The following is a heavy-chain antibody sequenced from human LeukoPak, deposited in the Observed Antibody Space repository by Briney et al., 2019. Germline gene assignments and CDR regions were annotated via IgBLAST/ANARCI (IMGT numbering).Heavy chain of an antibody. Sequence: GESLKISCKGSGYSFTSYWIGWVRQMPGKGPEWMGIIYPGDSDTRYSPSFQGQVTISADKSISTAYLQWSSLKASDTAMYYCARRGYYDSSGYLVGAFDIWGQGTMVTVSS. V-gene: IGHV5-51*01. J-gene: IGHJ3*02. D-gene: IGHD3-22*01. CDR2: IYPGDSDT. CDR3: ARRGYYDSSGYLVGAFDI. CDR1: GYSFTSYW.